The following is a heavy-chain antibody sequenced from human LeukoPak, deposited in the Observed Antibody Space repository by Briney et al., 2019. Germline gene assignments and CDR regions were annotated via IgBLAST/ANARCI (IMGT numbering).Heavy chain of an antibody. Sequence: ASVKVSCKASGYTFTSYGISWVRQAPGQGLEWMGWISAYNGNTNYAQKLQGRVTMTTDTSTSTAYMELRSLRSDDTAVYYCARFHTVAGSHYYYYGMDVWGRGTTVTVSS. CDR3: ARFHTVAGSHYYYYGMDV. J-gene: IGHJ6*02. CDR2: ISAYNGNT. CDR1: GYTFTSYG. V-gene: IGHV1-18*01. D-gene: IGHD6-19*01.